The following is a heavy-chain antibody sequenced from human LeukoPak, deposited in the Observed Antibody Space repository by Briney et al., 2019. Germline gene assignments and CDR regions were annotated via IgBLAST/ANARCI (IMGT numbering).Heavy chain of an antibody. D-gene: IGHD7-27*01. Sequence: SETLSLTCTVSGGSVSRSPYYWGWIRQSPGKGLEWIGYIYYTGTTSYNPSLKSRVTISAETSKNQFSLNLISVTAADTAVYYCASRKLGNDYWGQGTLVTVSS. CDR3: ASRKLGNDY. CDR1: GGSVSRSPYY. J-gene: IGHJ4*02. CDR2: IYYTGTT. V-gene: IGHV4-61*01.